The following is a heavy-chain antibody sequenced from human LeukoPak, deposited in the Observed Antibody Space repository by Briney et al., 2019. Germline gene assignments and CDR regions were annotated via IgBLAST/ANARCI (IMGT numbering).Heavy chain of an antibody. CDR2: ISGDGTIK. V-gene: IGHV3-74*03. CDR1: GFSFSSYW. J-gene: IGHJ4*02. CDR3: SRSQFDY. Sequence: GGSLRLSCEPSGFSFSSYWMLWVRQAPGKGLVWVSRISGDGTIKTYADFVRGRFIVSRDNTKNILYLQMNSLKVEDTATYFCSRSQFDYWGQGVLVTVSS.